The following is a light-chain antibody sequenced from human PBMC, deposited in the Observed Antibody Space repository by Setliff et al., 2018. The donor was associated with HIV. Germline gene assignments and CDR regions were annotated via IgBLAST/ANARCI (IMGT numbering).Light chain of an antibody. CDR2: EVS. CDR3: SSYKTGNTLV. CDR1: SSDVGGYDY. V-gene: IGLV2-14*01. J-gene: IGLJ3*02. Sequence: QSVLTQPASVSGSPGQSITISCTGTSSDVGGYDYVSWYQLHPGKTPKLMIFEVSNRPSGVSYRFSGSKSGNTASLTISGLQAEDEADYYCSSYKTGNTLVFGGGTKVTVL.